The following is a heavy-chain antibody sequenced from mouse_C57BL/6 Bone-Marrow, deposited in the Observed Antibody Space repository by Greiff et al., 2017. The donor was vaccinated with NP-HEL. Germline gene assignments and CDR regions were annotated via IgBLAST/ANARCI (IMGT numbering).Heavy chain of an antibody. V-gene: IGHV14-1*01. CDR2: IDPEDGDT. Sequence: AQLQQSGAELVRPGASVKLSCTASGFNIKDYYMHWVKQRPEQGLEWIGRIDPEDGDTEYAPKFQGKATMTADTSSNTAYLQLSSLTSEDTAVYYCTTIYYYGSSFYWYFDVWGTGTTVTVSS. D-gene: IGHD1-1*01. CDR3: TTIYYYGSSFYWYFDV. J-gene: IGHJ1*03. CDR1: GFNIKDYY.